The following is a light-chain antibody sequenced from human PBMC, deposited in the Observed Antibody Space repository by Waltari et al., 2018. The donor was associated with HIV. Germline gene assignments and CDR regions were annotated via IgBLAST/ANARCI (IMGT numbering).Light chain of an antibody. V-gene: IGKV1D-16*01. Sequence: DIQITQSPPSLSASVGQRVTITCRAIQTVRSSLAWYQKRPGKAPKSLVYGASKLQTEVPSRFSAGGSGTNFSLTISSLKPEDFATYICQLYYTFPRTFGRGTRVDMK. J-gene: IGKJ1*01. CDR3: QLYYTFPRT. CDR2: GAS. CDR1: QTVRSS.